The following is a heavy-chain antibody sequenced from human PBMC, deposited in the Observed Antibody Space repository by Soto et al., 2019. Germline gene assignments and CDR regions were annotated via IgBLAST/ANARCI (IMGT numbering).Heavy chain of an antibody. V-gene: IGHV4-59*01. D-gene: IGHD3-10*02. J-gene: IGHJ6*02. CDR3: ARDYEVRGVTSYYYYGMDV. CDR1: GGSISSYY. Sequence: SETLSLTCTVSGGSISSYYWSWIRQPPGKGLEWIGYIYYSGSTNYNPSLKSRVTISVDTSKNQFSLRLSSVTAADTAVYYCARDYEVRGVTSYYYYGMDVWGQGTTVTV. CDR2: IYYSGST.